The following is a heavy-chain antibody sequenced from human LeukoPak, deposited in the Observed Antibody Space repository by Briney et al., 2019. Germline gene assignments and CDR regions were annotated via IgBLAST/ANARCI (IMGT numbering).Heavy chain of an antibody. Sequence: SETLSLTCTVSGGPISSGGYFWSWIRQHPGKGLEWIGNIYYSGSTYYNPPLKSRVTISVDTSKNQFSLKLSSMTAADTAVYYCARGTDDFWSGRGYLDYWGQGTLVTVSS. CDR2: IYYSGST. CDR3: ARGTDDFWSGRGYLDY. CDR1: GGPISSGGYF. V-gene: IGHV4-31*03. D-gene: IGHD3-3*01. J-gene: IGHJ4*02.